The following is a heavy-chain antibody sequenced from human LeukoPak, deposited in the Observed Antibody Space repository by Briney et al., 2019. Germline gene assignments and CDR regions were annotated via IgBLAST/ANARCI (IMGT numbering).Heavy chain of an antibody. CDR2: IYTSGST. CDR1: GGSISSNTYY. J-gene: IGHJ4*02. V-gene: IGHV4-61*02. D-gene: IGHD3-10*01. Sequence: SETLSLTCTVSGGSISSNTYYWSWIRQPAGKVLEWIGRIYTSGSTNYSPSLKSRVTISVDTSKNRFSLKLSSVTAADTAVYYCARLGGSGSYYIFDYWGQGTLVTVSS. CDR3: ARLGGSGSYYIFDY.